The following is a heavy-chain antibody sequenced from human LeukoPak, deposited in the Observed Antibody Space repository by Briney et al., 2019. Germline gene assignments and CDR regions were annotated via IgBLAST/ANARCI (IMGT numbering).Heavy chain of an antibody. CDR1: GYSFTSYW. CDR2: IDPSDSYT. CDR3: ARLSYYYGSGSYALGY. V-gene: IGHV5-10-1*01. J-gene: IGHJ4*02. D-gene: IGHD3-10*01. Sequence: GESLKISCKGSGYSFTSYWISWVRQMPGKGLEWMGRIDPSDSYTNYSPSFQGHVTISADKSISTAYLQWSSLKASDTAMYCCARLSYYYGSGSYALGYWGQGTLVTVSS.